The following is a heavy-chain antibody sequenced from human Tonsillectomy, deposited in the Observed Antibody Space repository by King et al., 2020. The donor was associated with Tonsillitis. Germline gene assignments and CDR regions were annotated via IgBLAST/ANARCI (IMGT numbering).Heavy chain of an antibody. D-gene: IGHD6-13*01. J-gene: IGHJ4*02. V-gene: IGHV4-39*01. Sequence: QLQESGPGLVKTSETLSLTCTVSGGSIRSSSYYWGWIRQPPGKGLEWIGSMYYSGSTYYNPSLKSRVTVSVDTSKNQFSLRLRSVTPADTAVYYCATLYPSSWYSSLNYFDYWGQGTLVTVSS. CDR2: MYYSGST. CDR1: GGSIRSSSYY. CDR3: ATLYPSSWYSSLNYFDY.